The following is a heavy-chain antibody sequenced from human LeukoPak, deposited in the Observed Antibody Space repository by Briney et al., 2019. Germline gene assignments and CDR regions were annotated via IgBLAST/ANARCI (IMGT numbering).Heavy chain of an antibody. CDR3: ARALCSSTSCHGRNDY. J-gene: IGHJ4*02. CDR1: DYTFTIYG. V-gene: IGHV1-18*04. CDR2: ISAYNGNT. Sequence: ASVKVSCKASDYTFTIYGISWVRQAPGQGLEGMGWISAYNGNTNFAQNLQGRVTMTTDTSTSTAYMGLRSLRSDDTAVYYCARALCSSTSCHGRNDYWGQGTLVTVSS. D-gene: IGHD2-2*01.